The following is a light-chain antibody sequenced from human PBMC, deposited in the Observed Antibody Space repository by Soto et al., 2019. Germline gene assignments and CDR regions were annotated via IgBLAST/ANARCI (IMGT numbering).Light chain of an antibody. Sequence: DIQMTQSPSTLSASVGDRVTITCRASQTISSWLAWYQQKPGKAPRLLIYKASTLESGVPSRFSGSGSGTEFTLTISSLQPGDFATYYCQQYKSYWYTFGQGTKLEIK. CDR1: QTISSW. CDR3: QQYKSYWYT. CDR2: KAS. J-gene: IGKJ2*01. V-gene: IGKV1-5*03.